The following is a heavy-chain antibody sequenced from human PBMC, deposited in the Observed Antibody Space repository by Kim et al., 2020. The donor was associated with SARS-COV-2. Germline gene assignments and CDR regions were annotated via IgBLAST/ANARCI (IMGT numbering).Heavy chain of an antibody. CDR1: GFTFSSYG. CDR2: ISYDGSSK. D-gene: IGHD2-2*01. J-gene: IGHJ5*02. CDR3: AKDIGLVVVPGFDP. Sequence: GGSLRLSCAASGFTFSSYGMHWVRQAPGKGLEWVAVISYDGSSKYYADSVKGRFTISRDNSKNTLYLQMNSLRAEDTAVYYCAKDIGLVVVPGFDPWGQGTLVTGSS. V-gene: IGHV3-30*18.